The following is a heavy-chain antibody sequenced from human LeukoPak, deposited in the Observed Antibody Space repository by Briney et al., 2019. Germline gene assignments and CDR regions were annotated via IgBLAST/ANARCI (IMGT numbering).Heavy chain of an antibody. V-gene: IGHV3-33*01. CDR3: ARDHSGTQDY. CDR1: GFTFSNYG. J-gene: IGHJ4*02. CDR2: IWDDGSNE. Sequence: QPGRSLRLSCAASGFTFSNYGMHWVRQAPGKGLEWVAVIWDDGSNEYYADSVKGRYTIFRDNRRNTLYLQMKSLRAEDTAVYSCARDHSGTQDYWGQGTLVTVSS. D-gene: IGHD1-1*01.